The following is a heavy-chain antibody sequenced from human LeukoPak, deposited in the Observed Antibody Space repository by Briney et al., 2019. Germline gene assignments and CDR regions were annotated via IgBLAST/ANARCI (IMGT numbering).Heavy chain of an antibody. CDR3: ARHYYDSSGYYYFDY. CDR1: GDSISGYF. J-gene: IGHJ4*02. V-gene: IGHV4-59*08. D-gene: IGHD3-22*01. CDR2: IYYTGST. Sequence: SETLSLTCTVSGDSISGYFGSWIRQPPGKGLEYMGYIYYTGSTDYNPSLKSRITISVDTSRNQFSLNLSSVTAADTAIYYCARHYYDSSGYYYFDYWGQGTLVTVSS.